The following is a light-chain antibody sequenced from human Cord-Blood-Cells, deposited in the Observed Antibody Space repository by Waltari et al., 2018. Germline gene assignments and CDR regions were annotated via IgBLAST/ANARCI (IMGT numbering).Light chain of an antibody. Sequence: SYELTQPPSVSVSPGQTARITCSGDALPKQYAYWYRQKPGQTHVLVIYKDRERPSGIPERFSGSSSGTTVTLTISGVQAEDEADYYCQSADSSGTYPVFGGGTQLTVL. J-gene: IGLJ7*01. CDR1: ALPKQY. CDR3: QSADSSGTYPV. CDR2: KDR. V-gene: IGLV3-25*02.